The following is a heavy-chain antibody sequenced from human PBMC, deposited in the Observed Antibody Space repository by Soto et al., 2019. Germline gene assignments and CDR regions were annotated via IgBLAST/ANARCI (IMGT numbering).Heavy chain of an antibody. D-gene: IGHD3-9*01. J-gene: IGHJ4*02. CDR3: AKVRHFDWLLQAPYYFDY. CDR1: GFTFSSYA. CDR2: ISGSGGST. Sequence: EVQLLESGGGLVQPGGSLRLSCAASGFTFSSYAMSWVRQAPGKGLEWVSAISGSGGSTYYADSVKGRFTISRDNSKNTLYLQMNSLRAEDTAVYYCAKVRHFDWLLQAPYYFDYWGQGTLVTVSS. V-gene: IGHV3-23*01.